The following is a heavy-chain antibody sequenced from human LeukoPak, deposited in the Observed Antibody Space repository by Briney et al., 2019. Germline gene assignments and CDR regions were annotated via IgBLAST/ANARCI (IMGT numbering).Heavy chain of an antibody. CDR3: ARDRTIFDY. Sequence: QPGGSLRLSCAASGFTFSSYWMHWVRQAPGKGLVWVSCINGDGSDTNYADSVKGRFTISRDNAKNTLYLQMNSLRAEDTAVYYCARDRTIFDYWGQGTLVTVSS. J-gene: IGHJ4*02. CDR1: GFTFSSYW. CDR2: INGDGSDT. D-gene: IGHD1-1*01. V-gene: IGHV3-74*01.